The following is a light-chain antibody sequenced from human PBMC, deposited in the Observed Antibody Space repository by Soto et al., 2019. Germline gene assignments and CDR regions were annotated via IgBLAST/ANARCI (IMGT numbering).Light chain of an antibody. CDR2: SAS. J-gene: IGKJ4*01. V-gene: IGKV3-20*01. CDR1: QSVTNSY. CDR3: QQYGSSPPLT. Sequence: EIVLTQSPGTLSLSPGERATLSCRASQSVTNSYLAWYQQKPGQAPRLLINSASNRVTGIPDRFSGSGSGTDFTLTISRLEPEDFAVYYCQQYGSSPPLTFGGGTKVEIK.